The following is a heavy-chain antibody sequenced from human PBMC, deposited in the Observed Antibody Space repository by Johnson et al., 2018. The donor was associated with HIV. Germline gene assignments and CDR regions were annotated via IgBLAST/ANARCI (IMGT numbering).Heavy chain of an antibody. CDR2: IWYDGSNK. CDR3: AKSPGKDHGGNSGGIDI. D-gene: IGHD4-23*01. CDR1: GFTFSRYG. V-gene: IGHV3-33*06. J-gene: IGHJ3*02. Sequence: QEKLVESGGGVVQPGRSLRLSCAASGFTFSRYGMHWVRQAPGKGLEWVAVIWYDGSNKYYADSVKGRFTISRDNSKNTMYLQMNSLRAEDTAVYYCAKSPGKDHGGNSGGIDIWGRGTMVTVSS.